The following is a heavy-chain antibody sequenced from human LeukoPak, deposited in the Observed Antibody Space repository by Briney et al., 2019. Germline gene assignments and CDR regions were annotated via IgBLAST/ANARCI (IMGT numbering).Heavy chain of an antibody. Sequence: AGGSLRLSCAASGFTFRSYGMSWVRQAPGKGLEWVSAMSSSDDGRYYAASVRGRFTISRDTSRSTLYLQMNSLRAEDAAVYYCAKAPVTSCRGAFCYPFDYWGQGTLVTVSS. CDR3: AKAPVTSCRGAFCYPFDY. J-gene: IGHJ4*02. CDR2: MSSSDDGR. V-gene: IGHV3-23*01. CDR1: GFTFRSYG. D-gene: IGHD2-15*01.